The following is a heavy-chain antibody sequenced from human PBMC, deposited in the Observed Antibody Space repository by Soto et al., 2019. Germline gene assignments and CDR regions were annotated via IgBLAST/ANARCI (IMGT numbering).Heavy chain of an antibody. V-gene: IGHV4-59*01. Sequence: ASETLSLTCTVSGGSISSYYWSWIRQPPGKGLEWIGYIYYSGSTNYNPSLKSRVTVSVDTSKNQFSLKLSSVTAADTAVYYCARGGSSGWYFDYWGQGTLVTVSS. CDR3: ARGGSSGWYFDY. J-gene: IGHJ4*02. CDR1: GGSISSYY. D-gene: IGHD6-19*01. CDR2: IYYSGST.